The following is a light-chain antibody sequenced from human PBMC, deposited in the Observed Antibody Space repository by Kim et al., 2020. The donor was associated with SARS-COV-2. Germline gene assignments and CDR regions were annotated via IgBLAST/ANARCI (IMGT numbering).Light chain of an antibody. V-gene: IGKV3-20*01. CDR1: QSVSSRY. CDR2: GAS. Sequence: EIVLTQSPGTLSLSPGERATLSCRASQSVSSRYLVWYQQKPGQAPRLLIYGASSMATGIPDRFSGSGSGTDFTLTISRLEPEDFAVYYCQQYGSSLLTFGGGTKVDIK. CDR3: QQYGSSLLT. J-gene: IGKJ4*01.